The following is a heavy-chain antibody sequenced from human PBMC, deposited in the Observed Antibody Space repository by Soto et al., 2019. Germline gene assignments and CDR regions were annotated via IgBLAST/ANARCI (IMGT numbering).Heavy chain of an antibody. Sequence: QVQVVQSGAEVKKPGSSVKISCKASGRIFSSFPTSWVRQVPGQGLEWMGGVISASGSVTYAPKFQGRVTMTAVNSAGTGYMELTSLTSEDTAIYYCARVGSRDAYNYVLDQWGPRTMVTVSS. CDR3: ARVGSRDAYNYVLDQ. CDR1: GRIFSSFP. D-gene: IGHD5-18*01. CDR2: VISASGSV. J-gene: IGHJ1*01. V-gene: IGHV1-69*06.